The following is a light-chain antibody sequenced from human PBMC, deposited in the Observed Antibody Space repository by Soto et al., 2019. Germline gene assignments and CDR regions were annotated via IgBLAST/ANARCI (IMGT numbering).Light chain of an antibody. CDR3: QQYNNWPQT. J-gene: IGKJ1*01. CDR2: GAS. CDR1: QSVRSS. Sequence: EIVLTQSPGTLSLSPVERAALSCRASQSVRSSFLAWYQQKPGQAPRLLIYGASTRATGIPARFSGSGSGTEFTLTISSLQSEDFAVYYCQQYNNWPQTFGQGTKVDIK. V-gene: IGKV3-15*01.